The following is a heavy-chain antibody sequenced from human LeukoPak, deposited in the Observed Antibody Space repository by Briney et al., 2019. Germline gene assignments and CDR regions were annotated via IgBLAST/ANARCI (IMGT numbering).Heavy chain of an antibody. V-gene: IGHV1-24*01. CDR2: FDPEDGET. CDR1: GYTLTELS. CDR3: ATGDPGVGAFDI. D-gene: IGHD1-26*01. Sequence: ASVKVSCKVSGYTLTELSMHWVRQAPGKGLEWMGGFDPEDGETIYAQEFQGRVTMTEDTSTDTAYMELSSLRSEDTAVYYCATGDPGVGAFDIWGQGTMVTVSS. J-gene: IGHJ3*02.